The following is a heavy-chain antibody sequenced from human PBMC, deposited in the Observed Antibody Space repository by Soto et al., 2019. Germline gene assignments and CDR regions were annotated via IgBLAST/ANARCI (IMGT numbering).Heavy chain of an antibody. V-gene: IGHV3-23*01. CDR1: GFTFSNYA. Sequence: EVQLLESGGGLVQPGGSLRLSCAASGFTFSNYAMNWVRQAPGKGLEWVSVISGSGSSTYYADSVKGRFSISRDHSKHTLYLQISSLRADDTAVYYCARRSPSWAFDIWGQGTMVTVSS. CDR3: ARRSPSWAFDI. CDR2: ISGSGSST. J-gene: IGHJ3*02. D-gene: IGHD2-15*01.